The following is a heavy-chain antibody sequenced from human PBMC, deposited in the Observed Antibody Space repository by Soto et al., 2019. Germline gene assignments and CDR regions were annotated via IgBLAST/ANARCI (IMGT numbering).Heavy chain of an antibody. V-gene: IGHV4-39*01. CDR2: VYYSGST. CDR3: AGFISPYTTSSPTA. D-gene: IGHD6-6*01. J-gene: IGHJ5*02. CDR1: GDSISSSNYY. Sequence: PSETLSLTCTVSGDSISSSNYYWGWVRQPPGKGLEWIGGVYYSGSTYYSASLKSRVSISVDTSRSQFSLSLTSVTAADTAVYYCAGFISPYTTSSPTAWGRGTLVTVSS.